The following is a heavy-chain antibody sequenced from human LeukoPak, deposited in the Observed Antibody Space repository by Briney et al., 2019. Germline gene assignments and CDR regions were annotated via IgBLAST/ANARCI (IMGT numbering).Heavy chain of an antibody. D-gene: IGHD1-26*01. Sequence: PGGSLRLSCAASGFTFSSYAMSWVRQAPGKGLEWVSGISGSCGSTYYADSVKGRFTISRDDSKNTLYLQMNSLRGEDTAVYYCAKAVSGSYSFDYWGQGALVTVSS. CDR1: GFTFSSYA. CDR2: ISGSCGST. J-gene: IGHJ4*02. V-gene: IGHV3-23*01. CDR3: AKAVSGSYSFDY.